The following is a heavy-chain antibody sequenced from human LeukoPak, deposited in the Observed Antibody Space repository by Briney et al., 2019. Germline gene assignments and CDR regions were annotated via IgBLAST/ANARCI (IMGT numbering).Heavy chain of an antibody. V-gene: IGHV3-23*01. Sequence: PGGSLRLSCAASGFFVSNNYMSWVRQAPGKGLEWVSSIIASGGRTQYADSVQGRFTISRDNSKNTLYLQMNSLRAEDTAVYYCARDPNGDYIGTFDIWGQGTMVTVSS. CDR1: GFFVSNNY. D-gene: IGHD4-17*01. CDR3: ARDPNGDYIGTFDI. J-gene: IGHJ3*02. CDR2: IIASGGRT.